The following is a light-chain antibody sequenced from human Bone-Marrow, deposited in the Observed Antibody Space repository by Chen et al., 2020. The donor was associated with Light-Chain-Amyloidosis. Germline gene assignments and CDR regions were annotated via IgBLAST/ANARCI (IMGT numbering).Light chain of an antibody. CDR3: QSADSSGTYEVI. CDR2: RDT. CDR1: DLPTKY. J-gene: IGLJ2*01. Sequence: YELPPPPSVSVSPGQTARITCSGDDLPTKYAYWYQQKPGQAPVLVIHRDTERPSGISERFSGSSSGTTATLTISGVQAEDEADYHCQSADSSGTYEVIFGGGTKLTVL. V-gene: IGLV3-25*03.